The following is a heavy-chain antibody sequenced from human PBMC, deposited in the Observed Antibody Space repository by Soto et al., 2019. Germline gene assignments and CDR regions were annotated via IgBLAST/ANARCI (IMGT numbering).Heavy chain of an antibody. V-gene: IGHV4-30-4*01. CDR3: ARGKRDGYYYYGMDV. Sequence: QVQLQESGPGLVKPSQTLSLTCTVSGGSISSGDYYWSWIRQPPGKGLEWIGYIYYSGSTYYNPSLNSRVTISVDTSKNQFSLKLSSVTAADTAVYYCARGKRDGYYYYGMDVWGQGTTVTVSS. CDR1: GGSISSGDYY. CDR2: IYYSGST. J-gene: IGHJ6*02.